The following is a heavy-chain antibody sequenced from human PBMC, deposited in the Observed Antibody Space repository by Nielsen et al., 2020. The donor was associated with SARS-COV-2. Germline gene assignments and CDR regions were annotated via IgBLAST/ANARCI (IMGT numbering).Heavy chain of an antibody. D-gene: IGHD6-13*01. Sequence: WIRQPPGKGLEWVSTIRGGGFGTFYADSVKGRFTISRDNSKNTLSLQLDNLRVEDTALYYCTKEALTAGGFDFWGQGILVTVSS. CDR2: IRGGGFGT. V-gene: IGHV3-23*01. CDR3: TKEALTAGGFDF. J-gene: IGHJ4*02.